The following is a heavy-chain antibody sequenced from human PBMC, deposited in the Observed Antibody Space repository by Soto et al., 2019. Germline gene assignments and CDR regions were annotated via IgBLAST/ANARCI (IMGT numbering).Heavy chain of an antibody. J-gene: IGHJ4*02. CDR1: GGTFTKYA. D-gene: IGHD3-16*02. CDR2: IIPIFDTP. CDR3: ARSIGSGGVVGGFDY. V-gene: IGHV1-69*01. Sequence: QVQLVQSGAEVKKPGSAVKVSCKASGGTFTKYAMNWVRQAPGQGPEWMGGIIPIFDTPRYAQRFQGRVTLTVDESTNTAYMDLSSLTFEDTAMYYCARSIGSGGVVGGFDYWGQGTLVTVSS.